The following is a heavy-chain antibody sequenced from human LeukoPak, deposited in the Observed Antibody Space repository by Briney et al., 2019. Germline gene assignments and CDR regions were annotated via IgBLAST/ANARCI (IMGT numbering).Heavy chain of an antibody. CDR3: ARAAYNWNYFWFDP. CDR2: IKEDGSEN. J-gene: IGHJ5*02. V-gene: IGHV3-7*03. Sequence: PGGSLRLSCAASGFTFSYYWMSWVRQAPGKGLEWVANIKEDGSENYSVDSVKGRFTISRDNAKNSLYLQMNSLRAEDTAFYYCARAAYNWNYFWFDPWGQGTLVTVSS. D-gene: IGHD1-7*01. CDR1: GFTFSYYW.